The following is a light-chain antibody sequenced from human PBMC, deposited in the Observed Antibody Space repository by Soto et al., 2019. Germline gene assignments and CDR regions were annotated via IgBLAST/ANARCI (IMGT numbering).Light chain of an antibody. CDR3: QHRSNWPLT. Sequence: EIVLTQSPATLSLSPGERATLSCRASQSVSSYLAWYQQKPGQAPRLLIYDASNRATGIPARFSGSGFGTDFTLTVSSLEPEDVALYYCQHRSNWPLTFGGGTKVEIK. J-gene: IGKJ4*01. V-gene: IGKV3-11*01. CDR1: QSVSSY. CDR2: DAS.